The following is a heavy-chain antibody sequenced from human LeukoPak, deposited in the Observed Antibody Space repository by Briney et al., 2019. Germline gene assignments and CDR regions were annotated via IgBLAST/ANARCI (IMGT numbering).Heavy chain of an antibody. CDR1: GFTFSRYW. CDR3: ARACEPGMAVAAGYYYFGMDV. CDR2: INSDGNST. J-gene: IGHJ6*02. D-gene: IGHD6-19*01. Sequence: PGGSLRLSCAASGFTFSRYWMQWVRQAPGKGVVWVSRINSDGNSTNYADSVKGRFTISRENAKNTLYVQMNRRRDEDTAVYYCARACEPGMAVAAGYYYFGMDVWGQGTTVTVSS. V-gene: IGHV3-74*01.